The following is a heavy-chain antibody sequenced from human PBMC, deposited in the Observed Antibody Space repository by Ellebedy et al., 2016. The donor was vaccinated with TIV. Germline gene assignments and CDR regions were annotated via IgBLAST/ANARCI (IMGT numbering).Heavy chain of an antibody. CDR1: GGSVSSGSHC. Sequence: SETLSLTCTVSGGSVSSGSHCWNWIRQPPGKGLEWIGYSYYIGTTNYNPSLKRRITISEDTSKNQFSLRLTSVTAADTAVYYCAGGSYTPYGMDVWGRGTTVIVSS. D-gene: IGHD3-10*01. V-gene: IGHV4-61*01. CDR2: SYYIGTT. CDR3: AGGSYTPYGMDV. J-gene: IGHJ6*02.